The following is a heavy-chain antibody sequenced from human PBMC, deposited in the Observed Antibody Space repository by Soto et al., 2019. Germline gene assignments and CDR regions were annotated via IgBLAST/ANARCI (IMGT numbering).Heavy chain of an antibody. CDR3: ARGDRWLGPGAFDF. CDR2: IWYDGKTE. J-gene: IGHJ3*01. D-gene: IGHD3-22*01. Sequence: QVQLVESGGGVVQPGRSLRLSCAVSGFTLRDYGMHWVRQAPGMGLEWVAVIWYDGKTEYYEDSVKGRFTISRDVSKNTLYLQMNNLRGEDTAVYYCARGDRWLGPGAFDFWGQGTVVTVSS. CDR1: GFTLRDYG. V-gene: IGHV3-33*01.